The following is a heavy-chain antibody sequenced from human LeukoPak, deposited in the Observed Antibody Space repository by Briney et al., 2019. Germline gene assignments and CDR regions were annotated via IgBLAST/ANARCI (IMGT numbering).Heavy chain of an antibody. Sequence: SGTLSLTCAVSGGSISSSNWWSWVRQPPGKGPEWIGEIYHSGSTNYNPSLKSRVTISVDKSKNQFSLKLSSVTAADTAVYYCARGKEGLAVAGTSYPFDYWGQGTLVTVSS. V-gene: IGHV4-4*02. CDR1: GGSISSSNW. D-gene: IGHD6-19*01. CDR2: IYHSGST. J-gene: IGHJ4*02. CDR3: ARGKEGLAVAGTSYPFDY.